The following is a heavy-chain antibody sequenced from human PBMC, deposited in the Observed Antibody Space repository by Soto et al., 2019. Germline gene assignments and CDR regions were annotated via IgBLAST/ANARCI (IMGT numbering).Heavy chain of an antibody. Sequence: SETLSLTCTVSGGSIGSSSYYWGWIRQPPGKGLEWIGSIYYSGSTYYNPSLKSRVTISVDTSKNQFSLKLSSVTAADTAVYYCSRHCGKITMVSYYYYYMDVWGKGTTVTVSS. CDR2: IYYSGST. D-gene: IGHD3-10*01. CDR1: GGSIGSSSYY. V-gene: IGHV4-39*01. J-gene: IGHJ6*03. CDR3: SRHCGKITMVSYYYYYMDV.